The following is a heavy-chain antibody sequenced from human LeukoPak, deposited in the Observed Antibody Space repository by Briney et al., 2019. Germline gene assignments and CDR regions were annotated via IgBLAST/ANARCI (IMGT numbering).Heavy chain of an antibody. CDR1: GYTLTELS. J-gene: IGHJ2*01. CDR2: FDPEDGET. V-gene: IGHV1-24*01. D-gene: IGHD2-21*02. Sequence: ASVKVSCKVSGYTLTELSMHWVRQAPGKGLEWMGGFDPEDGETIYAQKFQGRVTTTADESTSTAYMELSSLRSEDTAVYYCARSVVVTAITWYFDLWGRGTLVTVSS. CDR3: ARSVVVTAITWYFDL.